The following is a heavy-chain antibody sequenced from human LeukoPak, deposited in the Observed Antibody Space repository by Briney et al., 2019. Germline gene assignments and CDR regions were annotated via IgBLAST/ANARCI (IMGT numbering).Heavy chain of an antibody. CDR3: ARRQAYGDYNY. D-gene: IGHD4-17*01. CDR1: GFSRSLINSGVG. CDR2: LYWDDDK. Sequence: SGPTLVKPTQTLTLTCAFSGFSRSLINSGVGVGWIRQPPGKALEWLALLYWDDDKRYSPALKSRLTNTKDTSKNQVVLTMTNMDPVDTATYYCARRQAYGDYNYWGQGTLVTVSS. V-gene: IGHV2-5*02. J-gene: IGHJ4*02.